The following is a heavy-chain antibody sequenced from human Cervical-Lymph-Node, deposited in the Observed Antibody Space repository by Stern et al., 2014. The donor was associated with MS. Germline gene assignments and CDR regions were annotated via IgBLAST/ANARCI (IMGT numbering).Heavy chain of an antibody. Sequence: VQLVESGGGVVQPGNSLRLSCAASGFGFSGYGMHWVRQAPGKGLEWGALIWYDGSKTYYADSVKGRFTISRDNSRNMLYVQMNSLGAEDTAVYYCARAFGVRGVIDYWGQGTMVTVSS. J-gene: IGHJ4*02. CDR2: IWYDGSKT. D-gene: IGHD3-10*01. V-gene: IGHV3-33*01. CDR1: GFGFSGYG. CDR3: ARAFGVRGVIDY.